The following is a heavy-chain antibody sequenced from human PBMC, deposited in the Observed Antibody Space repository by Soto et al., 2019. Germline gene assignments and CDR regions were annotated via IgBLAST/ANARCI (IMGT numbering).Heavy chain of an antibody. CDR1: GGTFSSYA. D-gene: IGHD6-6*01. CDR2: IIPIFGTA. V-gene: IGHV1-69*13. CDR3: ARETKYSRSAFAS. Sequence: SVKVSCKASGGTFSSYAISWVRQAPGQGLEWMGGIIPIFGTANYAQKFQGRVTITADESTSTAYMELSSLRSEDTAVYYCARETKYSRSAFASRGQGTLDPVSS. J-gene: IGHJ4*02.